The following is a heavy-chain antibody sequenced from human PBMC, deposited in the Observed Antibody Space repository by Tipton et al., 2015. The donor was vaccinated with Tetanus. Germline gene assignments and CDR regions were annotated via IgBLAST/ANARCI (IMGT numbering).Heavy chain of an antibody. D-gene: IGHD3-10*01. V-gene: IGHV4-30-2*03. CDR1: GGSISSGGYS. Sequence: TLSLTCAVSGGSISSGGYSWSWIRQPPGKGLEWIGSIYYSGSTYYNPSLKSRVTISVDTSKNQFSLKLSSVTAADTAVYYCARLEVMSTMVRGALDYWGQGTLVTVSS. J-gene: IGHJ4*02. CDR3: ARLEVMSTMVRGALDY. CDR2: IYYSGST.